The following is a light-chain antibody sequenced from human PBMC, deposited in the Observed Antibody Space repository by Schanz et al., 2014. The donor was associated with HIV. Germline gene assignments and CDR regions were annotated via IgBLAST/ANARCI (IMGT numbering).Light chain of an antibody. CDR3: CSYAGSYTWV. CDR1: SGDVGSYNY. J-gene: IGLJ3*02. V-gene: IGLV2-11*01. Sequence: QSALTQPASVSGSPGQSISISCTGTSGDVGSYNYVSWYQQHPGKAPKLMIYDVTERPSGVPDRLSGSKSGNTASLTISGLQAEDEAVYYCCSYAGSYTWVFGGGTKLTVL. CDR2: DVT.